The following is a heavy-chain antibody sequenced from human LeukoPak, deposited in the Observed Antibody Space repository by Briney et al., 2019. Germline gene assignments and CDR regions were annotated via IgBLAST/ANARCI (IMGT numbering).Heavy chain of an antibody. V-gene: IGHV4-59*01. CDR2: MYYSGST. CDR3: ARGTVFGVATNWFDP. CDR1: GCSLSGYY. J-gene: IGHJ5*02. D-gene: IGHD3-3*01. Sequence: ETLSLTCSVSGCSLSGYYWSWLRQPPGKGLEWVGDMYYSGSTNYNPSLESRVTISVDTSKNQFSLKLSSVTAADTAVYYCARGTVFGVATNWFDPWGQGTLVSVSS.